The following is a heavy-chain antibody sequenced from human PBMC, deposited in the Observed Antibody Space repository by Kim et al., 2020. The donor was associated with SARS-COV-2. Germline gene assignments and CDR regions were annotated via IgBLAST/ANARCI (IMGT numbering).Heavy chain of an antibody. CDR2: ISAYNGNT. J-gene: IGHJ6*02. CDR1: GYTFTSSG. Sequence: ASVKVSCKASGYTFTSSGISWVRQAPGQGLEWMGWISAYNGNTNYAQTLQGRVTMTTDTSTSTAYMELRSLRSDDTAVYYCASGGIDYAYYYGMDVWGQGTTVTASS. D-gene: IGHD4-17*01. V-gene: IGHV1-18*01. CDR3: ASGGIDYAYYYGMDV.